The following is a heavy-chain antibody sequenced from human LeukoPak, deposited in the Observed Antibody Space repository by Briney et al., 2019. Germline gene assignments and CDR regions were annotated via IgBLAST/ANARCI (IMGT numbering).Heavy chain of an antibody. J-gene: IGHJ4*02. D-gene: IGHD3-3*01. Sequence: ASVKVSCKASGYTFTGYYMHWVRQAPGQGLEWMGWINPNSGGTNYAQKFQGRVTMTRDTSISTAYMELSRLRSDDTAVYYCARDESLEYYDFWSGYSSFDYWGQGTLVTVSS. V-gene: IGHV1-2*02. CDR1: GYTFTGYY. CDR2: INPNSGGT. CDR3: ARDESLEYYDFWSGYSSFDY.